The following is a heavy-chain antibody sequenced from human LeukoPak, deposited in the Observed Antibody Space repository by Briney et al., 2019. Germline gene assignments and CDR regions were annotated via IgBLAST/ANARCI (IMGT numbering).Heavy chain of an antibody. V-gene: IGHV1-46*01. J-gene: IGHJ4*02. CDR3: ARDSGQQLVSDY. Sequence: ASVKVSCKASGYTFTSFYMHWVRQAPGQGLEWMGIINPSSGSTSHAQRFQGRVTMTRDMSTSTVYMELSSLRSEDTAVYYCARDSGQQLVSDYWGQGTLVTVSS. CDR2: INPSSGST. D-gene: IGHD6-13*01. CDR1: GYTFTSFY.